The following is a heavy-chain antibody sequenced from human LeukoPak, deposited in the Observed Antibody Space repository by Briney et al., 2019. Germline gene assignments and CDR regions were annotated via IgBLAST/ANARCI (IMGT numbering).Heavy chain of an antibody. CDR2: IYYSGST. Sequence: PSETLSLTCTVSDGSNSSTTYYGSWIRRPPGKGLEWIGSIYYSGSTYYNPSLKSRVTVSVDTSKNQFSLILSSVTAADTAVYYCVRGSTLRHYQYWGQGTLVTVSS. D-gene: IGHD3-16*01. J-gene: IGHJ4*02. V-gene: IGHV4-39*01. CDR3: VRGSTLRHYQY. CDR1: DGSNSSTTYY.